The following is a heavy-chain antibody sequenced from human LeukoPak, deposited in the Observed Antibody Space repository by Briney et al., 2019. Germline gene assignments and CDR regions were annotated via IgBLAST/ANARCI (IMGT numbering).Heavy chain of an antibody. Sequence: PGGSLRLSCAASGFTLSSYAMSWVRQAPGKGLECISGFSGSGGSTYYADSVKGRFTISRDNSKNTLSLQMNSLRAEDTAVYYCARDILEWFHRGDAFDIWGQGTMVTVSA. CDR1: GFTLSSYA. D-gene: IGHD3-3*01. CDR3: ARDILEWFHRGDAFDI. CDR2: FSGSGGST. J-gene: IGHJ3*02. V-gene: IGHV3-23*01.